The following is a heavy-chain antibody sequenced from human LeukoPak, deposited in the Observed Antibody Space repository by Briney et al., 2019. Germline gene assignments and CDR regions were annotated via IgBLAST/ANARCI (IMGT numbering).Heavy chain of an antibody. J-gene: IGHJ4*02. Sequence: GGSLRLSCAAAGFTFTGHSMHWVRQAPGKGLEWVTVVGDDEKTIFYADSLKGRFTVSRDNSKDTVYLQMNSLRDEDTAVYYCAREKQSGHTPFDYWGQGSLVTISS. CDR2: VGDDEKTI. CDR3: AREKQSGHTPFDY. CDR1: GFTFTGHS. D-gene: IGHD2-15*01. V-gene: IGHV3-33*08.